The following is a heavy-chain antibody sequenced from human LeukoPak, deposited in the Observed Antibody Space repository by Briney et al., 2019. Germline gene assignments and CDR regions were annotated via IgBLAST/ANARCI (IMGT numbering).Heavy chain of an antibody. D-gene: IGHD3-9*01. CDR2: INHSGST. CDR3: ARAGLRYFGWLSQEFDY. J-gene: IGHJ4*02. V-gene: IGHV4-39*07. CDR1: GGSISSNSHY. Sequence: PSEILSLTCTVSGGSISSNSHYWGWIRQPPGTGLEWIGEINHSGSTNYNPSLKSRVSISVDTSKNQFSLKLSSVTAADTAVYYCARAGLRYFGWLSQEFDYWGQGTLVTVSS.